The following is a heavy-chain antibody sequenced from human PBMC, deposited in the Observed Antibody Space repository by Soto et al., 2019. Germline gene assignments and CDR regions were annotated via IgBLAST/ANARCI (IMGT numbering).Heavy chain of an antibody. CDR1: GFTFSSYS. Sequence: GGSLRLSCAASGFTFSSYSMNWVRQAPGKGLEWVSSISSSISYIYYADSVKGRFTISRDNAKNSLYLQMNSLRAEDTAVYYCARGGGDGGHSGINYFDYWGQGTLVTFSS. D-gene: IGHD2-21*02. CDR2: ISSSISYI. CDR3: ARGGGDGGHSGINYFDY. J-gene: IGHJ4*02. V-gene: IGHV3-21*01.